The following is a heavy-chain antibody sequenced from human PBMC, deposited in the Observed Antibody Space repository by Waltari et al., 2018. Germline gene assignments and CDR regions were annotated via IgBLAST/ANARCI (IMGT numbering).Heavy chain of an antibody. J-gene: IGHJ4*02. Sequence: EVQLVESGGGLIQPGGSLRLSCAASGFTVSTNYMTWVRQAPGKGLEGLSFIYRGGSTYYADSVKGRFTISRDNSKNTLYLQMNSLRAEDTAVYYCARDPSGSYPGDYWGQGTLVTVSS. CDR1: GFTVSTNY. V-gene: IGHV3-53*01. CDR3: ARDPSGSYPGDY. D-gene: IGHD1-26*01. CDR2: IYRGGST.